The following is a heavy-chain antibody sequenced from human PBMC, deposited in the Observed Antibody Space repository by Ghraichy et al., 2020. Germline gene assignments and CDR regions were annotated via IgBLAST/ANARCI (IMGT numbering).Heavy chain of an antibody. Sequence: GSLRLSCAVYGGSFSGDFWSWIRQPPGKGLEWIGEINHSGSTNYNPSLKSRVTISIDTSKNQFFLKLSSVTAADSAVYFCAREVFVGWYFDVWGRGTLVTVSS. CDR1: GGSFSGDF. CDR3: AREVFVGWYFDV. D-gene: IGHD1-26*01. J-gene: IGHJ2*01. V-gene: IGHV4-34*01. CDR2: INHSGST.